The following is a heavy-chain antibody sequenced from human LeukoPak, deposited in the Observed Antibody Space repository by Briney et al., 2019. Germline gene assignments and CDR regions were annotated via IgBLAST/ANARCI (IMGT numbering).Heavy chain of an antibody. Sequence: GGSLRLSCAASGFTFSSYWMSWVRQAPGKGLQWVANIKQDGSEKYYVDSVKGRFTISRDNAKNSLYLQMNSLRAEDTAVYYCAGSYFLLRYFQHWGQGTLVTVSS. CDR1: GFTFSSYW. CDR3: AGSYFLLRYFQH. V-gene: IGHV3-7*01. CDR2: IKQDGSEK. D-gene: IGHD1-26*01. J-gene: IGHJ1*01.